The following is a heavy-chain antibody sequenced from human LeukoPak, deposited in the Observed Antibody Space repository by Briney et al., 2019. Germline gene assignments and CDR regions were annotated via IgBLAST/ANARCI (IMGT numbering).Heavy chain of an antibody. V-gene: IGHV3-43*01. CDR1: GFTFDDYT. J-gene: IGHJ4*02. CDR2: ISWDGGST. Sequence: PGGSLRLSCAASGFTFDDYTTHWVRQAPGKGLEWVSLISWDGGSTYYADSVKGRFTISRDNSKNSLYLQMNSLRTEDTALYYCAKPLQYSYGSGGYYFDYWGQGTLVTVSS. CDR3: AKPLQYSYGSGGYYFDY. D-gene: IGHD5-18*01.